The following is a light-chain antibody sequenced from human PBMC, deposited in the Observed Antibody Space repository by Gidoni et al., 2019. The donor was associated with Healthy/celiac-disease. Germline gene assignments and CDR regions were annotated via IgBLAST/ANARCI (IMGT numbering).Light chain of an antibody. CDR3: QQRSNWPLT. V-gene: IGKV3-11*01. J-gene: IGKJ4*01. CDR2: YDS. Sequence: EIVLTQSTATLSLSPGERATLSCRASQSVSSYFAWYQQKPCQAPRLLIYYDSNRAPGIPARFSGSGSGTYFTLTISSLEPEDFAVYYCQQRSNWPLTFGGGTKVEIK. CDR1: QSVSSY.